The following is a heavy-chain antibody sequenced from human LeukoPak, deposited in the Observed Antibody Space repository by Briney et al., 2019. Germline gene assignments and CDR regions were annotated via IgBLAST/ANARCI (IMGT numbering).Heavy chain of an antibody. CDR2: YSGGDT. CDR3: ARDRYSTIFGG. CDR1: GFTVSADY. J-gene: IGHJ4*02. D-gene: IGHD3-3*01. V-gene: IGHV3-66*02. Sequence: GGSLGLSCAAFGFTVSADYMSWVRQAPGKGLEWVSIYSGGDTYYAGSVKGRFAISRDNSKNTLYLQMNSLRAEDTAVYYCARDRYSTIFGGWGQGTLVTVSS.